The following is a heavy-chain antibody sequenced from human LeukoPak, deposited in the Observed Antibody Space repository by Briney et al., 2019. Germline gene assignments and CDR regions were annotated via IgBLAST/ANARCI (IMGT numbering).Heavy chain of an antibody. CDR2: ISSSSSPI. D-gene: IGHD3-22*01. Sequence: GSLRLSCVASGFTFSIYSTNWVRQAPGKGLEWVSYISSSSSPIYYADSVKGRFTISRDNAKNSLYLQMNSLRAEDTAVYYCVRDHHRRLYDSQARDTFDIGGQGTVVTVSS. J-gene: IGHJ3*02. V-gene: IGHV3-48*01. CDR1: GFTFSIYS. CDR3: VRDHHRRLYDSQARDTFDI.